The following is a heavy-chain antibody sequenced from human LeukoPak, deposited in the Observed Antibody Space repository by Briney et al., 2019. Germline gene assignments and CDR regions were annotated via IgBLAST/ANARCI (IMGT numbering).Heavy chain of an antibody. Sequence: ASVTVSCKASGYTFTLYYIHWVRQAPGQGLEGMGIINPRGGPANYAQKNQGRVTMTRDTSTSTVYMELNSLKSEDTAVYYCARGPPTTMTNRYFGLFDPWGQGTSVTVSS. CDR3: ARGPPTTMTNRYFGLFDP. V-gene: IGHV1-46*01. J-gene: IGHJ5*02. CDR2: INPRGGPA. D-gene: IGHD4-17*01. CDR1: GYTFTLYY.